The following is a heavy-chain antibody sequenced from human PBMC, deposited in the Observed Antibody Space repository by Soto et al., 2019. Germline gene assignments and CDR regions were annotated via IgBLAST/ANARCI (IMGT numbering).Heavy chain of an antibody. Sequence: PGGSLRLSCAASGFTFSSYAMSWVRQAPGKGLEWVSTISGTGGSTYYADSVKGRFTVSRDNSENTLYMHLDSLRADDTAVYYCAKVFRQCDGANWFLHCGQGAVVPVSS. CDR3: AKVFRQCDGANWFLH. CDR1: GFTFSSYA. D-gene: IGHD2-21*01. J-gene: IGHJ5*02. CDR2: ISGTGGST. V-gene: IGHV3-23*01.